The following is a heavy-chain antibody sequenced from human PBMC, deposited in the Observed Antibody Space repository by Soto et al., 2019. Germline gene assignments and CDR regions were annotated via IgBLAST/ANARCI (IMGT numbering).Heavy chain of an antibody. V-gene: IGHV3-33*01. CDR3: ARGLTYYDSRGSKSRDAFDI. D-gene: IGHD3-22*01. CDR1: GFTFSSYG. J-gene: IGHJ3*02. CDR2: IWYDGSNK. Sequence: QVQLVESGGGVVQPGRSLRLSCAASGFTFSSYGMHWVRQAPGKGLEWVAVIWYDGSNKYYADSVKGRFTISRDNSKNTLYLQMNSLRAEDTAVYYCARGLTYYDSRGSKSRDAFDIWGQGTMVTVSS.